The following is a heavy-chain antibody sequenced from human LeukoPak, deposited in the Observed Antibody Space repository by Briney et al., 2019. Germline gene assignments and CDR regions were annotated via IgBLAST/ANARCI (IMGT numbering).Heavy chain of an antibody. CDR1: GDSITSAGSY. Sequence: PSQTLSLTCSVSGDSITSAGSYWTWIRQHPGKGLELIGFTYYSGSTYYNPSLKSRITISLDTSKNQFSLKMSSVTAADTAIYYCASILGGANWFDPWGQGALVTVSS. D-gene: IGHD2-15*01. CDR2: TYYSGST. J-gene: IGHJ5*02. V-gene: IGHV4-31*03. CDR3: ASILGGANWFDP.